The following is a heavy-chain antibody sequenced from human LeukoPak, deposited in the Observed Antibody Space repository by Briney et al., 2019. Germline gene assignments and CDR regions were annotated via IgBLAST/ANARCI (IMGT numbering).Heavy chain of an antibody. V-gene: IGHV3-23*01. CDR1: GFSFSSYS. CDR3: ARDRDWGAFDA. CDR2: ISPSGDIL. Sequence: GGSLRLSCAASGFSFSSYSMNWVRQAPGKGLEWVSGISPSGDILYYADSVKGRFTISRDNFKNTLSLEMNSLRAEDTALYYCARDRDWGAFDAWGQGTLVTVSS. D-gene: IGHD3/OR15-3a*01. J-gene: IGHJ5*02.